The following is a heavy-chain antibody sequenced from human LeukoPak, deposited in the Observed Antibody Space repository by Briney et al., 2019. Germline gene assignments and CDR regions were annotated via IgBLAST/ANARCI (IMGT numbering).Heavy chain of an antibody. CDR3: ARDRDTGGYGEFDY. CDR2: IWYDGSNK. CDR1: GFTFSSYG. Sequence: GRSLRLSCAASGFTFSSYGMHWVRQAPGKGLEGVAVIWYDGSNKYYADSVKGRFTISRDNSKNTLYLQMNSLRAEDTAVYYCARDRDTGGYGEFDYWGQGTLVTVSS. J-gene: IGHJ4*02. D-gene: IGHD2-8*02. V-gene: IGHV3-33*01.